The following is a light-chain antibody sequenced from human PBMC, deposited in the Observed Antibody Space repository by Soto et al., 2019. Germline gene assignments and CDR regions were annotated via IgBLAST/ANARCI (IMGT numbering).Light chain of an antibody. Sequence: QSVLTQPASVSGSPGQSITISCTGTSSDIDAYNYVSWYQQHPGKAPKLMIYDVSNRPSGISNRFSGSKSGNTASLTISGLQAEDEADYYCGSYTTSSNDVFGTGTKVTV. CDR2: DVS. CDR3: GSYTTSSNDV. J-gene: IGLJ1*01. CDR1: SSDIDAYNY. V-gene: IGLV2-14*01.